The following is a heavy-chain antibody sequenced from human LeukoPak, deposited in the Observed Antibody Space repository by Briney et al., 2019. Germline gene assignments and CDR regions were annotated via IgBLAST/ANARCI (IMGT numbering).Heavy chain of an antibody. D-gene: IGHD3-22*01. CDR3: AKSAYYDSSGFYREYYFDH. J-gene: IGHJ4*02. Sequence: GGSLRLSCAASGFTFSRYDMHWVRQATGKGLEWVSGIGTAGDTYYADSVKGRFTISRDNSKNTLFLQMSSLTAGDTAVYYCAKSAYYDSSGFYREYYFDHWGQGTLVTVSS. CDR1: GFTFSRYD. V-gene: IGHV3-13*01. CDR2: IGTAGDT.